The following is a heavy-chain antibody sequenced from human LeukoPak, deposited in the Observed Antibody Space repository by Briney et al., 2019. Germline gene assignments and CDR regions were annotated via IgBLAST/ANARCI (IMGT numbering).Heavy chain of an antibody. D-gene: IGHD3-10*01. CDR3: ARGQRYYSGSGSYYLDY. CDR2: IYHSGST. J-gene: IGHJ4*02. V-gene: IGHV4-30-2*01. CDR1: GGSISSGSYS. Sequence: SDTLSLTCAVSGGSISSGSYSWSWIRQPPGKGLEWIGYIYHSGSTYYNPSLKIRVTISVDRSKNQLSLKLSSVTAGDTAGYYFARGQRYYSGSGSYYLDYWGQGTLVTVS.